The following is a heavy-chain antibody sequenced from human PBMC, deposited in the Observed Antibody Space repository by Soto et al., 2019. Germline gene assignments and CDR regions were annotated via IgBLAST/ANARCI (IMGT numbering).Heavy chain of an antibody. CDR3: AASGSNGQFDY. Sequence: PSETLSLTCTVSGGSINNYYWSWIRQPPGKGLEWIGYIYYTGTTSYNPSLKSRVTISVDTSKNQFSMKLSSATAADTAVYYCAASGSNGQFDYWAQGTLVTVS. CDR1: GGSINNYY. CDR2: IYYTGTT. J-gene: IGHJ4*02. D-gene: IGHD3-10*01. V-gene: IGHV4-59*01.